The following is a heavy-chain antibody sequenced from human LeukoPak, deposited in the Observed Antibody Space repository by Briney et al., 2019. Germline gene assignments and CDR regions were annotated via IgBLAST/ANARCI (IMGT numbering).Heavy chain of an antibody. Sequence: GGSLRLSCAASGFTFSSYVMSWVRQAPGKGLEWVSGISASGVITNYADSVKGRFTISRDNSKNTLYLQMNSLRAEDTAVYYCAGREVGPTTVFDYWGQGTLVTVSS. V-gene: IGHV3-23*01. CDR2: ISASGVIT. J-gene: IGHJ4*02. D-gene: IGHD1-26*01. CDR1: GFTFSSYV. CDR3: AGREVGPTTVFDY.